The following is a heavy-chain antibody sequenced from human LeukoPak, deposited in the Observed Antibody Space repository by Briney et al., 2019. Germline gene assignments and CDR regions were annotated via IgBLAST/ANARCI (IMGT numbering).Heavy chain of an antibody. V-gene: IGHV3-48*03. CDR1: GFTFSSYE. CDR3: ASSDSGWFDY. Sequence: GGSLRLSCAASGFTFSSYEMNWVRQAPGKGLEWVSYTSSSGSTIYYADSVKGRFPISRDNAKNSLYLQMNSLRAEDTAVYYCASSDSGWFDYWGQGTLVTVSS. J-gene: IGHJ4*02. CDR2: TSSSGSTI. D-gene: IGHD6-19*01.